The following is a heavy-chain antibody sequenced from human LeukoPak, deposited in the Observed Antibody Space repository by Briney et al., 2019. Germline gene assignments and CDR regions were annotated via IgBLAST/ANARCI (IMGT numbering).Heavy chain of an antibody. Sequence: GGSLRLSCAASGFTFSDYYMSWIRQAPGKGLEWVSYISSSGSTIYYADSVKGRFTISRDNAKNSLYLQMNSLRAEDTAVYHCARVCSSSWYGGIYYYYYGMDVWGQGTTVTVSS. CDR3: ARVCSSSWYGGIYYYYYGMDV. V-gene: IGHV3-11*01. CDR1: GFTFSDYY. D-gene: IGHD6-13*01. CDR2: ISSSGSTI. J-gene: IGHJ6*02.